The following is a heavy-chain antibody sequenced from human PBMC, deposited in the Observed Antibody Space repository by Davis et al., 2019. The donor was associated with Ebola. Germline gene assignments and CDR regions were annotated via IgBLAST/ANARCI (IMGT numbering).Heavy chain of an antibody. CDR2: INSDGSST. CDR3: AREMATTNDAFDI. CDR1: GFTFSSYW. Sequence: GESLKTPCAAPGFTFSSYWMHWVRQAPGKGLVWVSRINSDGSSTSYADSVKGRFTISRDNAKNTLYLQKNSLRVEDTAVYYCAREMATTNDAFDIWGQGTMVSVSS. D-gene: IGHD5-24*01. V-gene: IGHV3-74*01. J-gene: IGHJ3*02.